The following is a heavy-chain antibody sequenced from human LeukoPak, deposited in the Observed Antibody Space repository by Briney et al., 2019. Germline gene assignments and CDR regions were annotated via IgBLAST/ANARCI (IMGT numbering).Heavy chain of an antibody. CDR1: GFTFSGYS. D-gene: IGHD2-21*01. J-gene: IGHJ2*01. Sequence: GGSLRLSCAASGFTFSGYSMNWVRQAPGKGLEWLSYISSPSSTIYYADSVRGRFTISRDNAKDSLYLQMNSLRAEDAAIYYCARAYLLPSIPYWYFDLWGRGTLVTVSS. CDR3: ARAYLLPSIPYWYFDL. CDR2: ISSPSSTI. V-gene: IGHV3-48*04.